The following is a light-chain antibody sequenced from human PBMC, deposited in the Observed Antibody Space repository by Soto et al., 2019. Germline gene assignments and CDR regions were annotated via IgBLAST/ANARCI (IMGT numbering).Light chain of an antibody. V-gene: IGLV2-23*02. Sequence: QSALTQPASVSGSPGQSITISCTGTSRDIGTSNLVSWYQQYPGKAPKLIIFEVTRRPPGISNRFSGSKSGNTASLTISGLQPEDEADYYCYTYTGTSTSLFVFGTGTKVTV. CDR2: EVT. J-gene: IGLJ1*01. CDR1: SRDIGTSNL. CDR3: YTYTGTSTSLFV.